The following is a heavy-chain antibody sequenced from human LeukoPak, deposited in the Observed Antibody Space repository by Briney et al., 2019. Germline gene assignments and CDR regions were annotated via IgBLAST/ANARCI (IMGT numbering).Heavy chain of an antibody. D-gene: IGHD3-22*01. CDR2: ISSSSSYI. CDR3: ARELGGGETYYYDSSGCPEGAFDI. Sequence: GGSLRLSCAASGFTFSSYSMNWVRQAPGKGLEWVSSISSSSSYIYYADSVKGRFTISRDNAKNSLYLQMNSLRAEDTAVYYCARELGGGETYYYDSSGCPEGAFDIWGQGTMVTVSS. CDR1: GFTFSSYS. J-gene: IGHJ3*02. V-gene: IGHV3-21*01.